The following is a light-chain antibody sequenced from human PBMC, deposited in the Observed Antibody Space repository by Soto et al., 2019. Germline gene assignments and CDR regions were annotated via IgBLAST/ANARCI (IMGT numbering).Light chain of an antibody. CDR1: QSVSSSY. Sequence: EIVLTQSPGTLSLSPGERATLSCRASQSVSSSYLACYHQKPGQAPRLLIYNAFNRATGIPDRFSGSGSGTDFTLTISRLEPEDFAVYYCQQYGSSPGTFGGGTKVDIK. CDR2: NAF. V-gene: IGKV3-20*01. CDR3: QQYGSSPGT. J-gene: IGKJ4*01.